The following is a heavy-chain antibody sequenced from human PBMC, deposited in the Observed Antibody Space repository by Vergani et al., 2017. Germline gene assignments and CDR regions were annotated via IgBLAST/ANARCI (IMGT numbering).Heavy chain of an antibody. CDR2: IYSGGST. Sequence: EVQLVETGGGLIQPGGSLRLSCAASGFTVSSNYMSWVRQAPGKGLEWVSVIYSGGSTYYADSVKGRFTISRDNSKNTLYLQMNSLRAEDTAVYYCARVSTLGSGGPSYYYGMDVWGQGTTVTVSS. CDR3: ARVSTLGSGGPSYYYGMDV. J-gene: IGHJ6*02. V-gene: IGHV3-53*02. CDR1: GFTVSSNY. D-gene: IGHD1-26*01.